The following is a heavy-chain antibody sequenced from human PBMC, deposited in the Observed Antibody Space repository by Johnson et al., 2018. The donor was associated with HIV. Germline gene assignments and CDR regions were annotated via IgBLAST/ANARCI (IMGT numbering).Heavy chain of an antibody. Sequence: VQMVESGGGVVQPGGSLRLSCAASGFTFSSYGMHWVRQAPGKGLEWVAFIRYDGSNKYYADSVKGRFTISRDNSKNTLYLQMNSLRTKDTAVYYCAKDGGGLQFLAPDAFDLWGQGTMVTVSS. CDR2: IRYDGSNK. D-gene: IGHD5-24*01. V-gene: IGHV3-30*02. J-gene: IGHJ3*01. CDR3: AKDGGGLQFLAPDAFDL. CDR1: GFTFSSYG.